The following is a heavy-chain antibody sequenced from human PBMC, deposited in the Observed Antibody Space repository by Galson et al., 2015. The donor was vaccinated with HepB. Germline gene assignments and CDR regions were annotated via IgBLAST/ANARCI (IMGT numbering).Heavy chain of an antibody. CDR2: ISSSGSTI. CDR3: ARITGIAAAGTWLWDFDY. J-gene: IGHJ4*02. V-gene: IGHV3-48*03. CDR1: GFTFSSYE. D-gene: IGHD6-13*01. Sequence: SLRLSCAASGFTFSSYEMNWVRQAPGKGLEWVSYISSSGSTIYYADSVKGRFTISRDNAKNSLYLQMNSLRAEDTAVYYCARITGIAAAGTWLWDFDYWGQGTLVTVSS.